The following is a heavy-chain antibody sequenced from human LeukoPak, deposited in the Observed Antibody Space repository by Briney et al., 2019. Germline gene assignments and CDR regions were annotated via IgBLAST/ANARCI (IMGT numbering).Heavy chain of an antibody. CDR2: ISWDGGST. Sequence: GGSLRLSCAASGFTFDDYAMHWVRQAPGKGLEWVSLISWDGGSTYYADSVKGRFTISRDNSKNSLYLQMNSLRAEDTAVYYCARDWGIRGFDYWGQGTLVTVSS. CDR3: ARDWGIRGFDY. CDR1: GFTFDDYA. J-gene: IGHJ4*02. D-gene: IGHD2-21*01. V-gene: IGHV3-43D*03.